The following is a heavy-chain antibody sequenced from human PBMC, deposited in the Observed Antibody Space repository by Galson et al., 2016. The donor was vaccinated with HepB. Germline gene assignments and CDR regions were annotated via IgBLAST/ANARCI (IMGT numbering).Heavy chain of an antibody. J-gene: IGHJ4*02. CDR2: IYHSGST. CDR3: ARDPAERSGYPSGAFDS. CDR1: GGSISSGDYY. D-gene: IGHD3-3*01. V-gene: IGHV4-31*03. Sequence: TLSLTCTVSGGSISSGDYYWTWIRQHPGRGLEFIGYIYHSGSTYYNPSLKSRVTMSVDTSKNQFSLKLSSVTAADTAVYYCARDPAERSGYPSGAFDSWGQGTLVTVSS.